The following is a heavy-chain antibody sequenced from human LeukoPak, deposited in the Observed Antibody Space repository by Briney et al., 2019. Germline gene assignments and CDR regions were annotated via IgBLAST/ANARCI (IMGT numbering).Heavy chain of an antibody. CDR1: GGSISNYY. Sequence: PSETLSLTCTVSGGSISNYYWSWLRQPPGKGLEWIGYIYYSGSTNYNPSLKSRVTISVDTSKNQFSLKLSSVTAADTAVYYCASVTAGGLGGWGQGTLVTVSS. CDR3: ASVTAGGLGG. V-gene: IGHV4-59*08. D-gene: IGHD3-16*01. CDR2: IYYSGST. J-gene: IGHJ4*02.